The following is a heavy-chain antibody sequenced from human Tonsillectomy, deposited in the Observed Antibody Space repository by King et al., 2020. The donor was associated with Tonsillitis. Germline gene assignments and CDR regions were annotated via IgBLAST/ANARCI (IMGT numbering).Heavy chain of an antibody. Sequence: QLQESGPGLVKPSETLSLTCTVSGGSISSRSYYWGWIRQPPGKGLEWIGNIYYSGSTYYKPSLKSRLTISVDTSKNQSSLQLSSVTAADTAVYYCAGHVIEGRLFDCWGQGTLVTVSS. CDR1: GGSISSRSYY. V-gene: IGHV4-39*01. J-gene: IGHJ4*02. CDR2: IYYSGST. CDR3: AGHVIEGRLFDC.